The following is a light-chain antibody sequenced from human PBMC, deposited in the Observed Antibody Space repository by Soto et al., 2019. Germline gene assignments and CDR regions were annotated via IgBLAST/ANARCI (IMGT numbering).Light chain of an antibody. J-gene: IGLJ1*01. CDR2: EVT. CDR1: SSDVGGYNY. V-gene: IGLV2-14*01. Sequence: QSALTQPASVSGSPGQSITISCTGTSSDVGGYNYVSWYQQHPGKAPKLMIYEVTNRPSGVSNRFSGSKSGNTASLTISGLQAEDEADYYCYSYTGSTTPGVFGTGTKLTVL. CDR3: YSYTGSTTPGV.